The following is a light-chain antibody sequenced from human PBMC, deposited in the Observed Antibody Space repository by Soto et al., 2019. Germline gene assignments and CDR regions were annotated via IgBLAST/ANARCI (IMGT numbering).Light chain of an antibody. CDR2: GVS. V-gene: IGKV3-20*01. J-gene: IGKJ1*01. CDR1: QRVSSSS. CDR3: QQYSISST. Sequence: EIVLTQSPATLSLSPGERATLSCRASQRVSSSSLAWYQHKPGQSPRLLIFGVSSRATDIPDRFSGSGSGTDFTLTINRLEPEDFAVYCCQQYSISSTFGQGTKVEIK.